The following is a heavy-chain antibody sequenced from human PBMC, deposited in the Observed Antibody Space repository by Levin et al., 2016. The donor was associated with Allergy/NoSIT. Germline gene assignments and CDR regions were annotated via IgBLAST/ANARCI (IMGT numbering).Heavy chain of an antibody. CDR3: LRGPYYYRGMDV. CDR2: ISGYGIGGTGVST. V-gene: IGHV3-23*01. Sequence: GESLKISCAASGFTFSNYAMSWVRQAPGKGPDWAATISGYGIGGTGVSTYYADSVKGRFTISRDNAKNSLYLQMNSLRAEGTAVYYCLRGPYYYRGMDVWGQGTTVTVS. CDR1: GFTFSNYA. J-gene: IGHJ6*02. D-gene: IGHD1-26*01.